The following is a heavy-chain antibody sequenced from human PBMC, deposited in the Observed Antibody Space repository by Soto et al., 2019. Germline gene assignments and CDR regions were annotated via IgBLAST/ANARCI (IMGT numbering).Heavy chain of an antibody. J-gene: IGHJ6*02. CDR1: GFSLSTTGVG. V-gene: IGHV2-5*02. CDR3: VQSRCGGDCLQSYSSHSYYGLDV. CDR2: IYWDDDK. D-gene: IGHD2-21*01. Sequence: QITLKESGPTLVKPTQTLTLTCTFSGFSLSTTGVGVGWIRQPPGKALEWLALIYWDDDKRYNPSLKSRLTITKDTSTHQVVLTMTNMAPVDTATYYCVQSRCGGDCLQSYSSHSYYGLDVWGQGTTVTVSS.